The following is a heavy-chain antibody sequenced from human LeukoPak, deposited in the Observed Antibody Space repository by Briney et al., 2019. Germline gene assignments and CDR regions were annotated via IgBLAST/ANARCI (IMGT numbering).Heavy chain of an antibody. D-gene: IGHD2-2*03. Sequence: GGSLRLSCAASGFTFSDYYVNWIRQAPGKGLEWVSYISSDGSSRIYYADSVNGRFTISRDNAKNLLFLQMSSLRAEDTAVYYCARRKYGYYYMDVWGKGTTVTVSS. CDR3: ARRKYGYYYMDV. V-gene: IGHV3-11*01. CDR1: GFTFSDYY. CDR2: ISSDGSSRI. J-gene: IGHJ6*03.